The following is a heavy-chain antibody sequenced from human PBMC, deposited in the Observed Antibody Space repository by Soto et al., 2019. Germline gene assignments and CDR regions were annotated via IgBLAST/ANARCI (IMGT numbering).Heavy chain of an antibody. J-gene: IGHJ4*02. D-gene: IGHD6-19*01. V-gene: IGHV3-30*03. CDR1: GFTFSDYA. CDR3: ATGGRQWLVTADFNY. Sequence: VQLVESGGGVVQPGRSLRLSCAASGFTFSDYAMHWVRQAPGKGLEWVAVVSHDGRNTHYADSVKGRFTISRDSSKNRVSREVTGRRAGDTAGYSGATGGRQWLVTADFNYWGQGALVTASS. CDR2: VSHDGRNT.